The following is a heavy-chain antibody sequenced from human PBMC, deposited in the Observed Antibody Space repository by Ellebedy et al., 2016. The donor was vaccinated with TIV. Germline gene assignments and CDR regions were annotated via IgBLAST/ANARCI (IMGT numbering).Heavy chain of an antibody. CDR2: ITASGDRS. CDR3: AKEAAPTGIPYFDY. V-gene: IGHV3-23*01. D-gene: IGHD1-14*01. J-gene: IGHJ4*02. CDR1: GFTFSSYA. Sequence: GESLKIPCAASGFTFSSYAMSWVRQAPGKGPEWVSGITASGDRSFYADSVRGRFTLSRDNSKNTLSLQMYNLRAEDTGVYYCAKEAAPTGIPYFDYWGQGSQVTVSP.